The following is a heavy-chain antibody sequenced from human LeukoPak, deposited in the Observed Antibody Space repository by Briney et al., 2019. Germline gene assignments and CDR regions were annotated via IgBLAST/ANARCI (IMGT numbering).Heavy chain of an antibody. Sequence: SSETLSLTCTVSGGSISSSSYSWDWIRQPLGKGLEWIGSIYYSGTTYYNPSLKSRVTISVDTSKIQFSLKLSSVAATDTAVYFCARLRFDFWSGYTHPYFDYWGQGTLVTVSS. V-gene: IGHV4-39*01. CDR1: GGSISSSSYS. D-gene: IGHD3-3*01. CDR3: ARLRFDFWSGYTHPYFDY. J-gene: IGHJ4*02. CDR2: IYYSGTT.